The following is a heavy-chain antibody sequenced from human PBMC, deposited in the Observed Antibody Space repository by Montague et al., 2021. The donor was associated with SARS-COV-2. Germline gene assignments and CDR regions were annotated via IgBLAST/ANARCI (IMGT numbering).Heavy chain of an antibody. D-gene: IGHD3-10*01. V-gene: IGHV3-33*01. CDR2: IWYDGSNK. CDR3: AREYTMVRGVIIIYYYGMDV. CDR1: GFTFSSYG. J-gene: IGHJ6*02. Sequence: SLRLSCAASGFTFSSYGMHWVRQAPGKGLEWVAVIWYDGSNKYYADSVKGRFTISRDNSKNTLYLQMNSLRAEDTAVYYCAREYTMVRGVIIIYYYGMDVWGPGTTVTVSS.